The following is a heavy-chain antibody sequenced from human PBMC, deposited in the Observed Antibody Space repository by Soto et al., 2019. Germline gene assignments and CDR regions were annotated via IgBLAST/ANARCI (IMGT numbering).Heavy chain of an antibody. D-gene: IGHD1-26*01. CDR3: ARGIVGAMNWFEP. J-gene: IGHJ5*02. CDR2: IYYNGNT. CDR1: GGSISKYY. Sequence: PSETLSLTCTVSGGSISKYYWAWIRQPPGKGLEWIGYIYYNGNTDYSPSLKSRVTISVDTSKNQFSLKLSSVTAADTAVYYCARGIVGAMNWFEPWGQGTLVTVSS. V-gene: IGHV4-59*01.